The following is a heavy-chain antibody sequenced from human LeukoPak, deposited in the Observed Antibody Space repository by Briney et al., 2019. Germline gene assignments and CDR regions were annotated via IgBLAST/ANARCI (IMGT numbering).Heavy chain of an antibody. CDR2: IYYSGST. J-gene: IGHJ4*02. CDR3: ARGTGMVRGVFDY. V-gene: IGHV4-30-4*08. D-gene: IGHD5-18*01. Sequence: SQTLSLTCTVSGGSISSGNYYWSWIRQPPGKGLEWIGYIYYSGSTYYNPSLKSRVTISVDTSKNQFSLKLSSVTAADTAVYYCARGTGMVRGVFDYWGQGTLVTVSS. CDR1: GGSISSGNYY.